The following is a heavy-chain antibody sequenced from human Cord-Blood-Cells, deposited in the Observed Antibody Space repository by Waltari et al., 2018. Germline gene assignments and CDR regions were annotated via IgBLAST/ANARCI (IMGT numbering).Heavy chain of an antibody. V-gene: IGHV1-2*02. Sequence: QVQLVQSGAEVKKPGASVKVSCKASGYTFTGYYMHWVRQAPGQGLEWMGWINPNSGGTNYAQKFQGRVTMIRDTSISTAYMELSRLRSDDTAVYYCARDEGANYDSSGYFDYWGQGTLVTVSS. D-gene: IGHD3-22*01. CDR2: INPNSGGT. CDR3: ARDEGANYDSSGYFDY. CDR1: GYTFTGYY. J-gene: IGHJ4*02.